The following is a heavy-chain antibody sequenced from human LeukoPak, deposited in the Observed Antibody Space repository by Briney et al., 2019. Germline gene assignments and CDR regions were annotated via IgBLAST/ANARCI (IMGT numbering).Heavy chain of an antibody. D-gene: IGHD1-26*01. V-gene: IGHV4-39*01. CDR1: GDSISSRSNY. J-gene: IGHJ5*01. Sequence: WETLSLTCTVSGDSISSRSNYWGWIRQAPGKGLEWIANIYYSGSTYYNPSLKSRVTIYIDTSKNQFSLKLSSVTAADTAVYYCARRSSWDPTWFDSWGQGTLVTVSS. CDR2: IYYSGST. CDR3: ARRSSWDPTWFDS.